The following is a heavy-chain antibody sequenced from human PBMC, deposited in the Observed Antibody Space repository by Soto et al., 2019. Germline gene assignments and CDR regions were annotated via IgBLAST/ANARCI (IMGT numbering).Heavy chain of an antibody. J-gene: IGHJ6*02. V-gene: IGHV5-51*01. CDR3: AASIFYYGMDV. CDR1: GYTFTNYW. CDR2: IYPGDSDT. Sequence: PXEFLKISFKGSGYTFTNYWIGWVRQIPGKGLEWMGIIYPGDSDTKYNPSFQGQVTISADKSITTTYLQWSSLKASDTAIYYCAASIFYYGMDVWGQGTTVTVSS.